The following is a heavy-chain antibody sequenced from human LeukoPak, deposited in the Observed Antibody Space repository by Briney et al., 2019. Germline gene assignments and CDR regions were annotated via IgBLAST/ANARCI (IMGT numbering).Heavy chain of an antibody. CDR3: ARDSPAKVDTSGYYYGDYFDY. CDR1: GITLSNYG. V-gene: IGHV3-11*01. Sequence: GGSLRLSCAVSGITLSNYGVSWVRQAPGKGLEWVSYISSTGSPIYYTDSVKGRFTISRDNAKNSLYLQMNSLRAEDTAVYYCARDSPAKVDTSGYYYGDYFDYGGQGTLVTVAS. D-gene: IGHD3-22*01. CDR2: ISSTGSPI. J-gene: IGHJ4*02.